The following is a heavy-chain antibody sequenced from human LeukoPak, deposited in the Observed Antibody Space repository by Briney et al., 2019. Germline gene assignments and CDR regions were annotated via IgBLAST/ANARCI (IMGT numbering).Heavy chain of an antibody. CDR1: GFTFSSYW. CDR2: INSDGSST. Sequence: PGGSLRLSCAASGFTFSSYWMHWVRQAPGKGLVWVSRINSDGSSTSYADSVKGRFIISRDNAKNTLSLQMNSLRAEDTAVFHCVRVACSSMTSCATVDYWGQGTLVTVSS. V-gene: IGHV3-74*01. D-gene: IGHD2-2*01. CDR3: VRVACSSMTSCATVDY. J-gene: IGHJ4*02.